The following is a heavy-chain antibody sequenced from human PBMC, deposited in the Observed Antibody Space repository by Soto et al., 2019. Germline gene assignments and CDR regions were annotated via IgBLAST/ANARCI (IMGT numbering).Heavy chain of an antibody. J-gene: IGHJ6*02. CDR2: IWYDGSNK. CDR1: GFTFSSYG. Sequence: PGGSLRLSCAASGFTFSSYGMHWVRQAPGKGLEWVAVIWYDGSNKYYADSVKGRFTISRDNSKNTLYLQMNSLRAEDTAVYYCARDRQYYYGSGSNYYGMDVWGQGTTVTVSS. CDR3: ARDRQYYYGSGSNYYGMDV. V-gene: IGHV3-33*01. D-gene: IGHD3-10*01.